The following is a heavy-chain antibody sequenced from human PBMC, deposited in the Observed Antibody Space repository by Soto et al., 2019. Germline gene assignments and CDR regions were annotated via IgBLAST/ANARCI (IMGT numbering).Heavy chain of an antibody. CDR3: ARVPLPYSSGWYRVFDY. CDR2: ISAYNGNT. V-gene: IGHV1-18*04. D-gene: IGHD6-19*01. Sequence: ASVKVSCKASGYTFTSYGISGVRQAPGRGLEWMGWISAYNGNTNYAQKLQGRVTMTTDTSTRTAYMELRSLRSDDTAVYYCARVPLPYSSGWYRVFDYWGQGTLVTVSS. CDR1: GYTFTSYG. J-gene: IGHJ4*02.